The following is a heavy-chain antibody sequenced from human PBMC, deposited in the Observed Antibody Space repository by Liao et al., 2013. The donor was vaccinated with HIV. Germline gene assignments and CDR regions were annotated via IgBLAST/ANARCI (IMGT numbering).Heavy chain of an antibody. CDR1: GASISSSSYY. V-gene: IGHV4-39*07. J-gene: IGHJ3*02. Sequence: QLQLQEPGPGLVKPSETLSLTCTVSGASISSSSYYWGWIRQPPGKGLEWIGSIYASGGTNYNPSLKSRVTMSVDTSKNQFSLKLSSVTAADTAVYYCARDSWGGSWHAFDIWGQGTMVTVSS. D-gene: IGHD1-26*01. CDR3: ARDSWGGSWHAFDI. CDR2: IYASGGT.